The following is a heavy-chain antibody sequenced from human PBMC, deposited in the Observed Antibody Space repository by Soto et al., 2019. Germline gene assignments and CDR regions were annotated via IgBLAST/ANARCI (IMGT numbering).Heavy chain of an antibody. CDR2: ISGSGGST. CDR3: AKAKGSGSYSPPAPGY. V-gene: IGHV3-23*01. Sequence: LRLSCAASGFTFGSYAMSWVRQAPGKGLEWVSAISGSGGSTYYADSVKGRFTISRDNSKNTLYLQMNSLRAEDTAVYYCAKAKGSGSYSPPAPGYWGQGTLVTVSS. CDR1: GFTFGSYA. J-gene: IGHJ4*02. D-gene: IGHD3-10*01.